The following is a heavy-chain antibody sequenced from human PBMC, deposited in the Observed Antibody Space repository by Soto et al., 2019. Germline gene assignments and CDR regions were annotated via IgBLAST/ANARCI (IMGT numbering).Heavy chain of an antibody. CDR3: ASGFRTLSIS. V-gene: IGHV1-2*02. Sequence: QVQLVQSGAEVKKPGASVKVSCKASGYTFTGYYMHCVRQAPGQGLEWMGWINPHSGGTNYAQKFQGRVTMTRDTSISTAYMELSRMRADDTAVYSCASGFRTLSISWGQGTLDTVSS. CDR2: INPHSGGT. J-gene: IGHJ4*02. D-gene: IGHD3-3*02. CDR1: GYTFTGYY.